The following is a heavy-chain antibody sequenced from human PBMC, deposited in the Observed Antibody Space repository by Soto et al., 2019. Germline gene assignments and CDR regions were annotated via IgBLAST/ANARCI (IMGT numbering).Heavy chain of an antibody. V-gene: IGHV4-34*01. CDR3: ARDSISPNYYYYGMDV. Sequence: SETLSLTCAVYGGSFSGYYWSWIRQPPGKGLEWIGEINHSGSTNYNPSLKSRVTISVDTSKNQFSLKLSSVTAADTAVYYCARDSISPNYYYYGMDVWGQGTTVTVS. CDR1: GGSFSGYY. J-gene: IGHJ6*01. D-gene: IGHD3-9*01. CDR2: INHSGST.